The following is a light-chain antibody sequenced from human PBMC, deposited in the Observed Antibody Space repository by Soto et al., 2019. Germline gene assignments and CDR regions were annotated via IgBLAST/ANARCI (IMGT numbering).Light chain of an antibody. CDR3: QQSYSSIT. CDR1: QGVRTY. J-gene: IGKJ5*01. V-gene: IGKV1-39*01. CDR2: AAS. Sequence: DIQMTQSPSTLSASVGDRVTITCRASQGVRTYLAWFQQKPGKAPKLLIYAASSLQRGVPSTFSGGGSGTDFTLTIRSLQPEDFATYYCQQSYSSITFGQGTRLEIK.